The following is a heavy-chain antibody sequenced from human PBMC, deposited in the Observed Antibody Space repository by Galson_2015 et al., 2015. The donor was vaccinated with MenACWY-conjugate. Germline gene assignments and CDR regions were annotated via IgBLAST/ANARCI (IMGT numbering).Heavy chain of an antibody. D-gene: IGHD6-6*01. V-gene: IGHV3-53*01. Sequence: SLRLSCAASGLTVSSNYMSWVRQAPGKGLEWVSIIYSGGSTYYADSVKGRFTISRDTSKNTLYLQMNRLRAEDTAVYYCAKGRPQDGMDVWGQGTTVTVSS. CDR3: AKGRPQDGMDV. CDR1: GLTVSSNY. CDR2: IYSGGST. J-gene: IGHJ6*02.